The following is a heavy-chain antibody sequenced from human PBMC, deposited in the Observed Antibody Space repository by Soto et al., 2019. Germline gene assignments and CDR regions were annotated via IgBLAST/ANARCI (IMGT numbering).Heavy chain of an antibody. D-gene: IGHD1-26*01. Sequence: GGCLRLSCAASGVTFSSYAMSWVRHAPGKGLEWVSALSGGGASTYYADSVKGRFTISRDNSKNTLYLQMNSLRAEDTAVYYCARDEYYTIGSGFDYWGQGP. CDR3: ARDEYYTIGSGFDY. CDR2: LSGGGAST. V-gene: IGHV3-23*01. J-gene: IGHJ4*02. CDR1: GVTFSSYA.